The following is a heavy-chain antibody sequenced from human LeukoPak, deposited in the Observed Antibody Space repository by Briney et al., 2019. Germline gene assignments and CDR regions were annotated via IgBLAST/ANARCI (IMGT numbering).Heavy chain of an antibody. CDR3: AREAADGYVFGEFDP. Sequence: GGSLRLSCSASGFTFSSYEMNWVRQAPGKGLEWISYITGSGDTIYYADSVKGRFTISRDNAKNSLFLQMNSLRAEDTAVYYCAREAADGYVFGEFDPWGQGTLVTVSS. CDR1: GFTFSSYE. J-gene: IGHJ5*02. D-gene: IGHD5-24*01. V-gene: IGHV3-48*03. CDR2: ITGSGDTI.